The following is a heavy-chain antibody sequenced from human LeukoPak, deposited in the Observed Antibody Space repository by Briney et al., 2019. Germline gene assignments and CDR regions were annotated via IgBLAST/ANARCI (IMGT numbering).Heavy chain of an antibody. CDR2: IYPGDSDN. Sequence: GGSLKISFKGSGCRFTTYWIGWGRPMPGKGLEWMGIIYPGDSDNRYSPSFQGQVTISADKSINTAYLQWSSLKASDTAMYYCARSEMATVLSQDYWGQGTLVTVSS. CDR1: GCRFTTYW. D-gene: IGHD5-24*01. CDR3: ARSEMATVLSQDY. V-gene: IGHV5-51*01. J-gene: IGHJ4*02.